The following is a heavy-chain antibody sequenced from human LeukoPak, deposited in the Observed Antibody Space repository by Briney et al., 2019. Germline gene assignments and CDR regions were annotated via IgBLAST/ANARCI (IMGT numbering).Heavy chain of an antibody. CDR3: ARAGGSYYFDY. Sequence: GGSLRLSCAASGSTFSRNRMNWVRQAPGKGLEWVSSISSSTSYIYYADSVKGRFTISRDNAKNSLYLQMNSLRAEDTAVYYCARAGGSYYFDYWGQGTLVTVSS. CDR2: ISSSTSYI. J-gene: IGHJ4*02. V-gene: IGHV3-21*01. CDR1: GSTFSRNR. D-gene: IGHD1-26*01.